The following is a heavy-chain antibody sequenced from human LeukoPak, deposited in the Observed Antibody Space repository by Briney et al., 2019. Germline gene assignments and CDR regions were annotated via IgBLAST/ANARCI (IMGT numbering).Heavy chain of an antibody. Sequence: SQTLSLTCAISGGSVSSNSAARNWIRQSPSRGLEWLGRTYYRSKWYKYYAVSVKGRITINPDTSKNQFSLQLNSVTPEDTAVYYCARGPSYFQHWGQGTLVTVSS. CDR2: TYYRSKWYK. CDR3: ARGPSYFQH. J-gene: IGHJ1*01. CDR1: GGSVSSNSAA. V-gene: IGHV6-1*01.